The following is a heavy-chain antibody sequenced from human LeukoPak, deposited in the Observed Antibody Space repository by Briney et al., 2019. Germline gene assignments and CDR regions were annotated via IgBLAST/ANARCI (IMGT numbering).Heavy chain of an antibody. D-gene: IGHD3-3*01. CDR1: GASISSYY. CDR2: LFPGGST. CDR3: ARDLTKRFGFDY. V-gene: IGHV4-59*01. J-gene: IGHJ4*02. Sequence: SETLSLTCTVSGASISSYYWSWIRQPPGKGLEWIGYLFPGGSTNYNPTLKSRMTISLDTSKNQLSLKLTSVTAADTAVYFCARDLTKRFGFDYWGQGALVTVSS.